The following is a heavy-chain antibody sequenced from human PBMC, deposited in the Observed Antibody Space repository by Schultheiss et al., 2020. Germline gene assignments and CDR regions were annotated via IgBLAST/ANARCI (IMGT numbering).Heavy chain of an antibody. CDR1: GLSFSVYF. CDR3: AKGFYSGDFYRFDF. CDR2: ITSSGATT. D-gene: IGHD6-19*01. J-gene: IGHJ4*02. V-gene: IGHV3-23*01. Sequence: GGSLRLSCAASGLSFSVYFMSWVRRTPGKGLEWVSGITSSGATTYYADSVKGRFTISRDNSKNTLYLQMNALTAVDTAVYYCAKGFYSGDFYRFDFWGQGTLVTVSS.